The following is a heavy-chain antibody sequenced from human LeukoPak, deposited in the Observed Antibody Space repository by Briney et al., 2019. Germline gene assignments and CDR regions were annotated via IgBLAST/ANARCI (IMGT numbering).Heavy chain of an antibody. CDR1: GGSFSGYY. CDR2: INHSGST. CDR3: ARVEPEGYYMDV. J-gene: IGHJ6*03. Sequence: SETLSLTCAVYGGSFSGYYWSWIRQPPGKGLEWIGGINHSGSTNYNPSLKSRVTISVDTSKNQFSLKLSSVTAADTAVYYCARVEPEGYYMDVWGKGTTVTVSS. D-gene: IGHD1-14*01. V-gene: IGHV4-34*01.